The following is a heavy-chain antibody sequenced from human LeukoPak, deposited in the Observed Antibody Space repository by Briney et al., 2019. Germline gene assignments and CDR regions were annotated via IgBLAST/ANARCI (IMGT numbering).Heavy chain of an antibody. Sequence: GGSLRLSCAASGFTFSSYEMNWVRQAPGKGLEWVSSISSSSSYIYYADSVKGRFTISRDNAKNSLYLQMNSLRAEDTAVYYCARAIAAAGHFDYWGQGTLVTVSS. V-gene: IGHV3-21*01. D-gene: IGHD6-13*01. CDR3: ARAIAAAGHFDY. CDR2: ISSSSSYI. J-gene: IGHJ4*02. CDR1: GFTFSSYE.